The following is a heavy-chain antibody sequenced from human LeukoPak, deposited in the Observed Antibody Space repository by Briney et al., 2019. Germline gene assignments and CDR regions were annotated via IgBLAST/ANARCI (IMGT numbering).Heavy chain of an antibody. CDR2: ISVYNGNT. Sequence: GASVKVSCKASGYTFTSCGISWVRQAPGQGLEWMGWISVYNGNTNYAQKLQGRVTMTTDTSTSTAYMELRSLRSDDTAVYYCARGWYYYDSSGYYSLDYWGQGTLVTVSS. CDR3: ARGWYYYDSSGYYSLDY. J-gene: IGHJ4*02. CDR1: GYTFTSCG. D-gene: IGHD3-22*01. V-gene: IGHV1-18*01.